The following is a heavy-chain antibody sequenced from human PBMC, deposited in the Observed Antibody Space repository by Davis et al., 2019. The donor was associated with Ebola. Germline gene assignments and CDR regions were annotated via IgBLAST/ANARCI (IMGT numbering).Heavy chain of an antibody. CDR1: GFTFSGSA. CDR3: ARVQYDFWSGYYFDYFDY. CDR2: ISSSSSYI. D-gene: IGHD3-3*01. Sequence: GESLKISCAASGFTFSGSAMHWVRQAPGKGLEWVSSISSSSSYIYYADSVKGRFTISRDNAKNSLYLQMNSLRAEDTAVYYCARVQYDFWSGYYFDYFDYWGQGTLVTVSS. J-gene: IGHJ4*02. V-gene: IGHV3-21*01.